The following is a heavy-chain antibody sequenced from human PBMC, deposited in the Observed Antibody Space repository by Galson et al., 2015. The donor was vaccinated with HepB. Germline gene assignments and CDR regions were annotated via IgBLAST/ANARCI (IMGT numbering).Heavy chain of an antibody. CDR1: GYIFSDYY. D-gene: IGHD2-21*01. V-gene: IGHV1-69-2*01. CDR3: ALGSPQSSPPQFRPGHDAFDI. Sequence: VKVSCKASGYIFSDYYMHWVQQAPGKGLEWMGLVDPEDGETMYAENFQDKVTITADTSTDTAYMELSSLRSDYTAVYFCALGSPQSSPPQFRPGHDAFDIWGQGTVVTVSS. CDR2: VDPEDGET. J-gene: IGHJ3*02.